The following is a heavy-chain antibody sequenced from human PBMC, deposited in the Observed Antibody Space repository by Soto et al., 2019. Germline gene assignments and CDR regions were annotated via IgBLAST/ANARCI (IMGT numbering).Heavy chain of an antibody. Sequence: GGPVKVSCKASGYTFTGYYMHWVRQAPGQGLEWMGWINPNSGGTNYAQKFQGWVTMTRDTSISTAYMELSRLRSDDTAVYYCARGGQYYDFWSCCMDVWGQGTKVTVSS. CDR1: GYTFTGYY. V-gene: IGHV1-2*04. CDR2: INPNSGGT. J-gene: IGHJ6*02. D-gene: IGHD3-3*01. CDR3: ARGGQYYDFWSCCMDV.